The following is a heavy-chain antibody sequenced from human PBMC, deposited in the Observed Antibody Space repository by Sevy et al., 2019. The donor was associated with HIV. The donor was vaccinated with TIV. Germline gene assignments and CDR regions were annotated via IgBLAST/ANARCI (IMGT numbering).Heavy chain of an antibody. CDR3: ARGQQWLVH. CDR1: GGSISSSSFY. Sequence: SETLSLTCTVSGGSISSSSFYWGWIRQPPGKGLEWIGSIYYSGSTYYNPSLKSRVTISVDTSKNQFSLKLSSVIAADTAVYYCARGQQWLVHWGQGTLVTVSS. D-gene: IGHD6-19*01. J-gene: IGHJ4*02. CDR2: IYYSGST. V-gene: IGHV4-39*01.